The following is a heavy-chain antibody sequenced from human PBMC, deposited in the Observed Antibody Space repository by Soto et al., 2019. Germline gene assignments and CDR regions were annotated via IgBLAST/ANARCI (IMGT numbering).Heavy chain of an antibody. J-gene: IGHJ6*04. CDR1: GYTFTSYG. CDR3: ARDFRGDYYYYGMDV. CDR2: ISAYNGNT. Sequence: ASVKVSCKASGYTFTSYGISWVRQAPGQGLEWMGWISAYNGNTNYAQKLQGRVTMTTDTSTSTAYMELRSLRSDDTAVYYCARDFRGDYYYYGMDVWGKGTTVTVSS. V-gene: IGHV1-18*01. D-gene: IGHD4-17*01.